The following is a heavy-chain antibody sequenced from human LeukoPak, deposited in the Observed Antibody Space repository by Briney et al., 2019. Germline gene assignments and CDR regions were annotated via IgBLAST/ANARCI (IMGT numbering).Heavy chain of an antibody. J-gene: IGHJ4*02. CDR3: ARGSS. Sequence: SETLSLTCTVSGGSISSGSYYWSWIRQPAGKGLEWIGRIYTSGSTNYNPSLKSRVTISVDTSKNQFSLKLSSGTAADTAVYYCARGSSWGQGTLVTVSS. V-gene: IGHV4-61*02. CDR2: IYTSGST. CDR1: GGSISSGSYY.